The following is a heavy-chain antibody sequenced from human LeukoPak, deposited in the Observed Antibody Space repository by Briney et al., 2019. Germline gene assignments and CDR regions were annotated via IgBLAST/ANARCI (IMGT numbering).Heavy chain of an antibody. CDR2: ISGSGGST. Sequence: GGSLRLSCAASGFTFSSYAMSWVRQAPGKGLEWVSAISGSGGSTYYADSVKGRFTISRDNSKNTLYLQMNSLRAEDTAVYYCAKDLSGAGGNSYSSGWSRPGGSSDYWGQGTLVTVSS. CDR3: AKDLSGAGGNSYSSGWSRPGGSSDY. CDR1: GFTFSSYA. D-gene: IGHD6-19*01. V-gene: IGHV3-23*01. J-gene: IGHJ4*02.